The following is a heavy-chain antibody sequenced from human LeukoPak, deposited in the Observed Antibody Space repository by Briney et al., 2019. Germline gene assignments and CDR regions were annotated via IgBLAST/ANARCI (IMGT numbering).Heavy chain of an antibody. CDR1: GGSISSGDYY. CDR2: IYYSGST. CDR3: ARDGTRDGYNPFDY. J-gene: IGHJ4*02. D-gene: IGHD5-24*01. Sequence: SETLSLTCTVSGGSISSGDYYWSWIRQPPGKGLEWIGYIYYSGSTYYNPSLKSRVTISVDTSKNQFSLNLSSVTAADMAVYYCARDGTRDGYNPFDYWGQGTLVTVSS. V-gene: IGHV4-30-4*08.